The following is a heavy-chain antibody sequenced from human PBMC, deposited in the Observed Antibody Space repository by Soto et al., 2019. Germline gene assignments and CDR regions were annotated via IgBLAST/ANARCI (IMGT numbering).Heavy chain of an antibody. CDR1: GFTVSTSY. CDR2: IYSGGST. V-gene: IGHV3-53*01. CDR3: ARATYCSYGSCLLDQ. Sequence: GGSLRLSCAASGFTVSTSYMSWVRQAPGKGLEWVSVIYSGGSTYYADSVKGRFTISRDNSKNTLFLQMNSLRAEDTAVYYCARATYCSYGSCLLDQWGQGTLVTVSS. J-gene: IGHJ4*02. D-gene: IGHD2-15*01.